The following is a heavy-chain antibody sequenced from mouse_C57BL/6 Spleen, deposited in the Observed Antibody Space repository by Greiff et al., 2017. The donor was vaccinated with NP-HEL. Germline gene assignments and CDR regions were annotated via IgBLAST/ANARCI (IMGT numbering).Heavy chain of an antibody. J-gene: IGHJ4*01. V-gene: IGHV1-55*01. Sequence: QVQLQQPGAELVKPGASVQMSCKASGYTFTSYWITWVKQRPGQGLEWIGDIYPGSGSTNYNEKFKSKATLTVDTSSSPADLQLSSLTTEDSAVYYCARRQVYAMGDWGQGTAVTVSS. D-gene: IGHD6-1*01. CDR1: GYTFTSYW. CDR2: IYPGSGST. CDR3: ARRQVYAMGD.